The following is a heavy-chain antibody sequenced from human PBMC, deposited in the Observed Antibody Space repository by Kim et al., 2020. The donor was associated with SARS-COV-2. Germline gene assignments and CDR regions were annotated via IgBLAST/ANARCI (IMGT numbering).Heavy chain of an antibody. J-gene: IGHJ6*03. V-gene: IGHV1-69*13. Sequence: SVKVSCKASGGTFSSYAISWVRQAPGQGLEWMGGIIPIFGTANYAQKFQGRVTITADESTSTAYMELSSLRSEDTAVYYCARDHPHYRTMDVWGKGTTVTVSS. CDR3: ARDHPHYRTMDV. CDR1: GGTFSSYA. CDR2: IIPIFGTA. D-gene: IGHD3-10*01.